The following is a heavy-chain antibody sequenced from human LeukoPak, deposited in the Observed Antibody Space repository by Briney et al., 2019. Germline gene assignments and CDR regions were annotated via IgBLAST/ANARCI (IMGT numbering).Heavy chain of an antibody. V-gene: IGHV1-69*05. Sequence: GASVKVSCRASGGTFSSYAISWVRQAPGQGREWMGMSIPIFGTANYAQKFQGRVTITTDESTSTAYMELSSLRSEDTAVYYCARDRGSKPHMLGPDYWGQGTLVTVSS. CDR1: GGTFSSYA. CDR2: SIPIFGTA. CDR3: ARDRGSKPHMLGPDY. J-gene: IGHJ4*02. D-gene: IGHD2-8*01.